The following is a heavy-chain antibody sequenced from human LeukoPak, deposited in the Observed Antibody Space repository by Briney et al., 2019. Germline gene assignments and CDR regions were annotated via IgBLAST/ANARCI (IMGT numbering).Heavy chain of an antibody. CDR3: AREIYGDYAGAFDN. Sequence: GGSLRLSCAASGFTLSSNYMHWVRQAPGKGLEWVAVIYSDGSTYYSECVKGRFTNSRDTSKNALYIQMHSLRAEDTAVYYCAREIYGDYAGAFDNWGQGTMVTVSS. CDR1: GFTLSSNY. CDR2: IYSDGST. D-gene: IGHD4-17*01. V-gene: IGHV3-53*01. J-gene: IGHJ3*02.